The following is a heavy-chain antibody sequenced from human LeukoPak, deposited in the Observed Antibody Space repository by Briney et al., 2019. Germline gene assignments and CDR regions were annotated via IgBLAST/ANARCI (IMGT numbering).Heavy chain of an antibody. CDR3: ARDLIAARPGWFDP. Sequence: ASVKVSSKASGYAFTTYGINWVRQAPGQGLEWMGWISAYNGDTNYAQNVQGRVTMSTDTSTSTAYMELRSLRSDDTAVYYCARDLIAARPGWFDPWGQGTLVTVSS. J-gene: IGHJ5*02. V-gene: IGHV1-18*01. D-gene: IGHD6-6*01. CDR1: GYAFTTYG. CDR2: ISAYNGDT.